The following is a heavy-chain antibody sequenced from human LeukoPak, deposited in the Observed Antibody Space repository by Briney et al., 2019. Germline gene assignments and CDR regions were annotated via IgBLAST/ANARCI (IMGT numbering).Heavy chain of an antibody. CDR2: IYYSGST. V-gene: IGHV4-59*01. J-gene: IGHJ4*02. Sequence: PSETLSLTCTVSGGSISSYYWSWIRQPPGKGLEWIGYIYYSGSTNYNPSLKSRVTISVDTSKNQFSLKLSSVTAADTAVYYCARGAPYYDSSFDYWGQGTLATVSS. D-gene: IGHD3-22*01. CDR1: GGSISSYY. CDR3: ARGAPYYDSSFDY.